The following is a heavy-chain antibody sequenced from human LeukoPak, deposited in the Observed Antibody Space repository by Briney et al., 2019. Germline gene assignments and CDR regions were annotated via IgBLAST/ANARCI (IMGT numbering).Heavy chain of an antibody. CDR3: ARHSPGGSYYYYYMDV. J-gene: IGHJ6*03. CDR2: INHSGST. Sequence: PSETLSLTCAVYGGSFSGYYWSWLRQPPGKGLEWLGEINHSGSTNYNPSLKSRVTISVDTSKNQFSLKLSSVTAADTAVYYCARHSPGGSYYYYYMDVWGKGTTVTVSS. D-gene: IGHD1-26*01. V-gene: IGHV4-34*01. CDR1: GGSFSGYY.